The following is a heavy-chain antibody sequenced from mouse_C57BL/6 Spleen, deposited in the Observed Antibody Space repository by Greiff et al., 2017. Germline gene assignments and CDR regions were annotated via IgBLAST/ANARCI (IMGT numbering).Heavy chain of an antibody. Sequence: VQLQQSGAELVRPGSSVKMSCKTSGYTFTSYGINWVKQRPGQGLEWIGYIYIGNGYTEYNEKFKGKATLNSDTSSSTAYMQLSSLTSEDSAIYFGSSRVTTVDDYWYFEVCGTGTTVTVAS. CDR2: IYIGNGYT. CDR3: SSRVTTVDDYWYFEV. CDR1: GYTFTSYG. D-gene: IGHD1-1*01. J-gene: IGHJ1*03. V-gene: IGHV1-58*01.